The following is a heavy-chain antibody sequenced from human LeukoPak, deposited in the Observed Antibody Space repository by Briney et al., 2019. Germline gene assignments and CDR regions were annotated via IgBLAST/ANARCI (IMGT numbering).Heavy chain of an antibody. CDR3: ARGRGITIFGVVIPPGFFDP. CDR1: GGSFSGYY. CDR2: INHSGST. Sequence: PSETLSLTCAVCGGSFSGYYWSWIRQPPGKGLEWIGEINHSGSTNYNPSLKSRVTISVDTSKNQFSLKLSSVTAADTAVYYCARGRGITIFGVVIPPGFFDPWGQGTLVTVSS. V-gene: IGHV4-34*01. J-gene: IGHJ5*02. D-gene: IGHD3-3*01.